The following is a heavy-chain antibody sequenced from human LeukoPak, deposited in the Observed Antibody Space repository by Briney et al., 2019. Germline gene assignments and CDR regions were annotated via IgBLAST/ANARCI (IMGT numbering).Heavy chain of an antibody. CDR1: GFTFRTYS. D-gene: IGHD2-2*01. J-gene: IGHJ6*02. Sequence: GGSLRLSCAASGFTFRTYSMIWVRQAPGKGLEWVSFISSSGSYIYYADSVKGRFTISRDNAKNSLYLQMNSLRAEDTAVYYCARVRVVVPAAIDYYYAMDVWGQGTTVTVSS. V-gene: IGHV3-21*01. CDR2: ISSSGSYI. CDR3: ARVRVVVPAAIDYYYAMDV.